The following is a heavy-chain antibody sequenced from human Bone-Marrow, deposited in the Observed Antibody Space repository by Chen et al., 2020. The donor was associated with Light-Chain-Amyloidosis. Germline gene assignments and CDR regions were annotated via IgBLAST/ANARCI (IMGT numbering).Heavy chain of an antibody. Sequence: EVQLVESGGGLVQPGGSLRLSCAASGFSIDTYWLHWVRQAPGKGLVWVSRINTDGSTTTYADSVRGRFTISRDNAKNTLFLQMSSLRAEDTAIYYCAYDSHREAAFDIWGQGTMVTVSS. V-gene: IGHV3-74*01. CDR1: GFSIDTYW. D-gene: IGHD3-22*01. CDR2: INTDGSTT. CDR3: AYDSHREAAFDI. J-gene: IGHJ3*02.